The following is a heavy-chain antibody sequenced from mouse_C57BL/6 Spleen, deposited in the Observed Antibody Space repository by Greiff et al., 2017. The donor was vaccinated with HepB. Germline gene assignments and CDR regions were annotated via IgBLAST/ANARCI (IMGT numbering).Heavy chain of an antibody. CDR1: GYAFSSSW. CDR2: IYPGDGDT. V-gene: IGHV1-82*01. CDR3: ARYYPPYYFDY. D-gene: IGHD1-1*02. Sequence: VQLQQSGPELVKPGASVKISCKASGYAFSSSWMNWVKQRPGKGLEWIGRIYPGDGDTNYNGKFKGKATLTAAKSSSTAYMQLSSLTSEDSAVYFCARYYPPYYFDYWGQGTTLTVSS. J-gene: IGHJ2*01.